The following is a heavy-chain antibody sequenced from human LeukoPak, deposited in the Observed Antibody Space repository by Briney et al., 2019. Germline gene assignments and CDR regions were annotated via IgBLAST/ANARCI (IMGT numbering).Heavy chain of an antibody. CDR3: AKDLRSSADSKMGAADY. CDR2: ISSDVSTI. D-gene: IGHD1-26*01. CDR1: GFTFSPSE. J-gene: IGHJ4*02. V-gene: IGHV3-48*03. Sequence: GGSLRLSCATSGFTFSPSEMNWVRQAPGKGLEWVSYISSDVSTIYYADSVKGRFTISRDNAKNSLYLQMNSLRAEDTAVYYCAKDLRSSADSKMGAADYWGQGTLVTVSS.